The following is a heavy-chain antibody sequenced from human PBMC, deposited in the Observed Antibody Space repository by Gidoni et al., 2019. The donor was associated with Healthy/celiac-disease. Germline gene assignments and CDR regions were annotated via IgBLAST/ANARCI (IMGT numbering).Heavy chain of an antibody. V-gene: IGHV3-13*01. Sequence: EVQLVESGGGLVQPGGSLRLSCAASGFPFSSYDMHWVRQATGKGLEWVSAIGTAGDTYYPGSVKGRFTISRENAKNSLYLQMNSLRAGDTAVYYCARAGYSSGAGYYFDYWGQGTLVTVSS. CDR3: ARAGYSSGAGYYFDY. J-gene: IGHJ4*02. D-gene: IGHD6-19*01. CDR2: IGTAGDT. CDR1: GFPFSSYD.